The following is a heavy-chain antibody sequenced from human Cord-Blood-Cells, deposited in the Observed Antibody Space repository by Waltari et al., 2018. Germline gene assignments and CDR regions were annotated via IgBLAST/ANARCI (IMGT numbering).Heavy chain of an antibody. CDR1: GFTFSRSA. J-gene: IGHJ6*02. CDR3: TRSDTATYHEGYYGMDV. CDR2: IRSKANSYAT. Sequence: EVQLVESVGGLVQPGGSLKLSCAASGFTFSRSAMHWVRPASGNGREWVGRIRSKANSYATAYAASVKGRFTISRDDSKNTAYLQMNSLKTEDTAVYYCTRSDTATYHEGYYGMDVWGQGTTATVSS. D-gene: IGHD5-18*01. V-gene: IGHV3-73*02.